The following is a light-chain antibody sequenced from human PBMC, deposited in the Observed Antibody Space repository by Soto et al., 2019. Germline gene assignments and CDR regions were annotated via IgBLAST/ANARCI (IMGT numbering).Light chain of an antibody. Sequence: QSALTQPASVSGSPGQSITISCTGTRGDVGTYNLVSWYQHHPGKAPKLMIYEGSNRPSGVSHRFSGSQSGNTASLTISGLQAEDEADYYCSSYAGAVAFGGGTKVTVL. CDR2: EGS. CDR1: RGDVGTYNL. J-gene: IGLJ2*01. V-gene: IGLV2-23*01. CDR3: SSYAGAVA.